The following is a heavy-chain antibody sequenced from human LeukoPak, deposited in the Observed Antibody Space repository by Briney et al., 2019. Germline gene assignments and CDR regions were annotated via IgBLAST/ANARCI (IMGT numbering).Heavy chain of an antibody. CDR3: ANGPHYNILTGYYKVRSHLDY. Sequence: GGSLRLSCAASEFSVGSNYMTWVRQAPGKGLEWVSLIYSGGSTYYADSVKGRFTISRDNSKNALYLQMNSLRTEDTAVYYCANGPHYNILTGYYKVRSHLDYWGQGTLVTVSS. V-gene: IGHV3-66*01. J-gene: IGHJ4*02. D-gene: IGHD3-9*01. CDR1: EFSVGSNY. CDR2: IYSGGST.